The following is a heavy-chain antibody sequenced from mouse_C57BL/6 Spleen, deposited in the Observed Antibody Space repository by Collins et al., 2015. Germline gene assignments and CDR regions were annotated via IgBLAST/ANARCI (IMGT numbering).Heavy chain of an antibody. D-gene: IGHD1-1*01. V-gene: IGHV1-34*01. CDR3: AREGYYGSSYFDV. CDR2: IYPNNGGN. CDR1: LHITDYY. Sequence: EVQLQQSGPELVKPGAFSEDVLQGFWLHITDYYMHWVKQSHGKSLEWIGYIYPNNGGNGYNQKFKGKATLTVDKSSSTAYMELRSLTSEDSAVYYCAREGYYGSSYFDVWGTGTTVTVSS. J-gene: IGHJ1*03.